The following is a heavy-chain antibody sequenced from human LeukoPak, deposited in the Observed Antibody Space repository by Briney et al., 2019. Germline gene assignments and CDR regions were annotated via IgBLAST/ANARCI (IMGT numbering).Heavy chain of an antibody. J-gene: IGHJ4*02. V-gene: IGHV1-2*02. CDR2: INPTSGGT. CDR1: GYTFTGYY. D-gene: IGHD5-18*01. Sequence: ASVKVSCKASGYTFTGYYLHWVRQAPGQGLEWMGWINPTSGGTKYAQKLQGRVTMTRDTSISTGYMELSRLRSDDTAVYYCAGGASDGGYTYGNCAGYWGQGTLVTVSS. CDR3: AGGASDGGYTYGNCAGY.